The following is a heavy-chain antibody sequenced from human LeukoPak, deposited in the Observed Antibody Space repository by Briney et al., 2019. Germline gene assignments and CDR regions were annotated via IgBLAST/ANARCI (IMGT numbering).Heavy chain of an antibody. D-gene: IGHD2-15*01. CDR1: GDTFSMYT. J-gene: IGHJ4*02. Sequence: ASVKVSCKASGDTFSMYTFSWVRQAPPQGLEWMGRIIPIPDIANYPQKFQGRVTITADILTSTTYMELSSLRSDDTAVYYCARDHCSGGTCLGGHWGQGTLVTVSS. V-gene: IGHV1-69*04. CDR3: ARDHCSGGTCLGGH. CDR2: IIPIPDIA.